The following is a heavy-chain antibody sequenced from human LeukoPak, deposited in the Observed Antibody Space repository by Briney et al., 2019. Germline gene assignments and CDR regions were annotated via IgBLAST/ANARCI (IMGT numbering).Heavy chain of an antibody. CDR1: GYTFTSYD. CDR2: MNPNSGNT. D-gene: IGHD4-17*01. CDR3: ARARRVYGDPNFDY. V-gene: IGHV1-8*01. J-gene: IGHJ4*02. Sequence: ASVKVSCKASGYTFTSYDINWVRQATGQGLEWMGWMNPNSGNTGYAQKFQGRVTMTRNTSISTAYMELSSLRSEDTAVYYCARARRVYGDPNFDYWGQGTLVTVSS.